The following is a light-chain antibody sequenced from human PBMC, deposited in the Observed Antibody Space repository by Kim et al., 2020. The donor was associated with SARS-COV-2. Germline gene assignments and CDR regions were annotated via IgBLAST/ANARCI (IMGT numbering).Light chain of an antibody. J-gene: IGKJ2*01. V-gene: IGKV3-20*01. Sequence: GERATLSCGASQSVSSNYFAWYQQKPGQAPRLLVYGASTRPAGIPDRFTGSGSGTDFTLTINRLEPEDFAVYYCQQYGSSPYTFGQGTKLEI. CDR2: GAS. CDR1: QSVSSNY. CDR3: QQYGSSPYT.